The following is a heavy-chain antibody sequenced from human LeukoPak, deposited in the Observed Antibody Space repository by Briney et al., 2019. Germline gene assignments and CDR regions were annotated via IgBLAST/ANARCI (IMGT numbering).Heavy chain of an antibody. D-gene: IGHD3-16*02. V-gene: IGHV1-24*01. CDR2: FDPEDGET. CDR1: VYTLTELS. CDR3: ATWHLGEFSLPGYNWFDP. Sequence: ASVNVSCKVSVYTLTELSMHWVRQAPGKGLEWMGGFDPEDGETIYAQNFQGRVTLTEDTSTDTAYMELSSLRSEDTAVYYCATWHLGEFSLPGYNWFDPWGQGTLVTVSS. J-gene: IGHJ5*02.